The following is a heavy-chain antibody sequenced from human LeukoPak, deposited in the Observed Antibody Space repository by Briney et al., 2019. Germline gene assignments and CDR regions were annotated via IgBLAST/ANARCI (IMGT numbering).Heavy chain of an antibody. CDR1: GFTFSNDL. CDR3: ARGIAAESSVASEL. CDR2: IKYDESIT. Sequence: GGSLILSCASSGFTFSNDLMYWVRQAPGKGLVWVARIKYDESITRHADSVKGRFTISRDNAKSTLYLQMNSVTAEDTALYYCARGIAAESSVASELWGQGTQVTVSS. D-gene: IGHD6-13*01. V-gene: IGHV3-74*01. J-gene: IGHJ4*02.